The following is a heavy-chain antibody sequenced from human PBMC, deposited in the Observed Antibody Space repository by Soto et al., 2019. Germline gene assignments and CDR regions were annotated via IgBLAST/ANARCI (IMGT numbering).Heavy chain of an antibody. V-gene: IGHV3-11*01. D-gene: IGHD3-10*01. Sequence: GGSLRLSCAASGFTFSDFYMSWIRQAPGKGLEWVSYITSSGSTIYYADSVKGRFTISRDNAKNSLYLQMNSLRAEDTAIFYCARVGRGRFGDLFPFDYWGQGTLVTVSS. CDR2: ITSSGSTI. CDR1: GFTFSDFY. J-gene: IGHJ4*02. CDR3: ARVGRGRFGDLFPFDY.